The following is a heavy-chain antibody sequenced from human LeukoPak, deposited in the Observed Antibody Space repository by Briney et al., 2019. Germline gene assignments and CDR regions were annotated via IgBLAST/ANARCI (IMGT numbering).Heavy chain of an antibody. CDR1: GYSFTSYW. Sequence: GESLQISCKGSGYSFTSYWIGWVRQMPGKGLEWMGIIYPGDSDTRYSPSFQGQVTISADKSISTAYLQWSSLKASDTAMYYCARRGNSGEMALQYYFDYWGQGTLVTVSS. CDR3: ARRGNSGEMALQYYFDY. J-gene: IGHJ4*02. D-gene: IGHD5-24*01. CDR2: IYPGDSDT. V-gene: IGHV5-51*01.